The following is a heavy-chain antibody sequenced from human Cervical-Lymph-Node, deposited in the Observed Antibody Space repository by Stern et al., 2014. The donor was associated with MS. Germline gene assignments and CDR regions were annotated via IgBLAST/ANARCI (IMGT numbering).Heavy chain of an antibody. CDR2: IGWNDKT. CDR1: GFSLVTSGVR. Sequence: QITLKESGPALVKPTQTLTLTCTFSGFSLVTSGVRVSWIRQPPGKALEWLARIGWNDKTFYNTFLVNRATTSKDSSKNNIVVSMTNVDPVDTATYYCARMMGSGYRHYFSYWGQGTPVTVS. D-gene: IGHD3-3*01. V-gene: IGHV2-70*04. J-gene: IGHJ4*02. CDR3: ARMMGSGYRHYFSY.